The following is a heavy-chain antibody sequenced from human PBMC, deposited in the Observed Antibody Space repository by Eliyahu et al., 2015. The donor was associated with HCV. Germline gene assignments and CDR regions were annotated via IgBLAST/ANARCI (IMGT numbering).Heavy chain of an antibody. J-gene: IGHJ5*02. Sequence: QVQLQESGPGLVKPSETLSLTCTVSGGSISTYYWSWIRQPPGKGLEWIGYIHYXGSTNYNPXLKXRVTMSVDTSKNQFSLNLSSVTAADTAVYYXASGGGGIAVAGTGGWFDPWGQGTLVTVSS. V-gene: IGHV4-59*01. D-gene: IGHD6-19*01. CDR3: ASGGGGIAVAGTGGWFDP. CDR1: GGSISTYY. CDR2: IHYXGST.